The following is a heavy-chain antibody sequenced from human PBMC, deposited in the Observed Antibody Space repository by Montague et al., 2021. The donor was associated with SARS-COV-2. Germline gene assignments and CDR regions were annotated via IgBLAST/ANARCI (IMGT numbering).Heavy chain of an antibody. CDR1: GGSISSSTYY. J-gene: IGHJ5*02. Sequence: SETLSLTCTVSGGSISSSTYYWGWIRQPPGKGLEWIASIYYSGSTYFNPSLKIRVSISIDTSKNQFSLKLSSVTAADTAVYYCARRPYYYDSSGQFDPWGQGVLVTVSS. D-gene: IGHD3-22*01. V-gene: IGHV4-39*07. CDR2: IYYSGST. CDR3: ARRPYYYDSSGQFDP.